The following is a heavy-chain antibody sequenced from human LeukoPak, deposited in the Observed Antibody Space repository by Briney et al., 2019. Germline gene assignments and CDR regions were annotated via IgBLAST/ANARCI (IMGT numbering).Heavy chain of an antibody. CDR3: ARGGGMATIIDY. D-gene: IGHD5-24*01. Sequence: SETLYLTCTVSGGSISSSSYYWGWIRQPPGKGLEWIGSIYYSGSTYYNPSLKSRVTISVDTSKNQFSLKLSSVTAADTAVYYCARGGGMATIIDYWGQGTLVTVSS. CDR2: IYYSGST. V-gene: IGHV4-39*07. CDR1: GGSISSSSYY. J-gene: IGHJ4*02.